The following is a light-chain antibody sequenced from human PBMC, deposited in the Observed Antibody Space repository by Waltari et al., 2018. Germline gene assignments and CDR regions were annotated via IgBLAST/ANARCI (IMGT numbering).Light chain of an antibody. J-gene: IGLJ3*02. CDR2: KDN. V-gene: IGLV3-9*01. Sequence: VALGQTATITCGGDDIGSKNVHWYQQRPGQAPVVVIYKDNNRPSGIPERFSGSNSGNAAILTISSAQAGDEADYYCQVWDIRTAVFGGGTKLTVL. CDR3: QVWDIRTAV. CDR1: DIGSKN.